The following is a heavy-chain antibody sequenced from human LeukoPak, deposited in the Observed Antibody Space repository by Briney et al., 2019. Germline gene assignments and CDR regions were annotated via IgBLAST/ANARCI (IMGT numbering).Heavy chain of an antibody. CDR2: ISPDGSDN. V-gene: IGHV3-30*07. Sequence: PGGSLRLSCVASGYTFSNYPTHWVRQAPGEGLEWVAVISPDGSDNYYADSVKGRFTTSRDNAKNSLSLQLNSLRVEDTAVYYCARGHYDVLAASYKWTPDYWGQGTLVTVSS. J-gene: IGHJ4*02. D-gene: IGHD3-9*01. CDR3: ARGHYDVLAASYKWTPDY. CDR1: GYTFSNYP.